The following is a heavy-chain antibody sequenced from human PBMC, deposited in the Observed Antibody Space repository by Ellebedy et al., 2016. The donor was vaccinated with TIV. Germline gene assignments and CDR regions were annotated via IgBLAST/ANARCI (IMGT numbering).Heavy chain of an antibody. V-gene: IGHV3-23*01. D-gene: IGHD6-13*01. Sequence: GESLKISXAASGFTFSSYTMSWVRQAPGKGLEWVSAIGASGGDTYYADSVKGRFTISRDNSKNTLYLQMNSLRAEDTAVYYCARGDSSSWYLSYNWFDPWGQGTLVTVSS. CDR2: IGASGGDT. CDR3: ARGDSSSWYLSYNWFDP. J-gene: IGHJ5*02. CDR1: GFTFSSYT.